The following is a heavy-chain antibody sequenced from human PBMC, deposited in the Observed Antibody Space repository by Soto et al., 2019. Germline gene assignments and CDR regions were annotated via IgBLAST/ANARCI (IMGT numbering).Heavy chain of an antibody. Sequence: SETLSLTCTVSGDSVSSASFYWIWIRQAPGKGLEWIGFIYFSGSTNYNPSLKSRATMSLDTSKNQFSLKLRSVTPADTAVYFCARVKSGRNWFDPWGQGTLVTVSS. V-gene: IGHV4-61*01. D-gene: IGHD5-12*01. J-gene: IGHJ5*02. CDR1: GDSVSSASFY. CDR3: ARVKSGRNWFDP. CDR2: IYFSGST.